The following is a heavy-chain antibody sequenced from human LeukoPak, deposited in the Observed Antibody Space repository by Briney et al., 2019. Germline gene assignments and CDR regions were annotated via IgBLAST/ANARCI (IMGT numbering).Heavy chain of an antibody. V-gene: IGHV4-4*07. CDR3: ARSSSSYYYYYYGMDV. Sequence: SETLSLTCTVSGDSISNYYWSWIRQPAGKGLEWIGRIYTSGSTNYNPSLKSRVTMSVDTSKNQFSLKLSSVTAADTAVYYCARSSSSYYYYYYGMDVWGQGTTVTVSS. CDR1: GDSISNYY. D-gene: IGHD6-6*01. J-gene: IGHJ6*02. CDR2: IYTSGST.